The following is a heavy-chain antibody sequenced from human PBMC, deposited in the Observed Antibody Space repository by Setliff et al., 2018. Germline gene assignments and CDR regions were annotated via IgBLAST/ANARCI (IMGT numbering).Heavy chain of an antibody. CDR1: GGNIRSGRYY. CDR3: AREQWLDPPGYYYMDV. V-gene: IGHV4-61*09. D-gene: IGHD6-19*01. J-gene: IGHJ6*03. Sequence: SETLSLTCTVSGGNIRSGRYYWSWIRQPAGKGLEWIGHIYIGGSANYNPSLKSRVTMSIDTSKNQFSLKLNSVTAADMAVYYCAREQWLDPPGYYYMDVWAKGTTVTVSS. CDR2: IYIGGSA.